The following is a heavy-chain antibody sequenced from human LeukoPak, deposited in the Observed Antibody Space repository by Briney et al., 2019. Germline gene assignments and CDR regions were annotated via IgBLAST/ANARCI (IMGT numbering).Heavy chain of an antibody. Sequence: GASVKVSCKASGYTFTSYDINWVRQATGQGLEWMGWMNPNSGNTGYAQKFQGRVTITRNTSISTAYMELSSLRSEDTAVYYCARGPARVRRFLEWLLSSWFDPWGQGTLVTVSS. J-gene: IGHJ5*02. CDR1: GYTFTSYD. D-gene: IGHD3-3*01. V-gene: IGHV1-8*01. CDR3: ARGPARVRRFLEWLLSSWFDP. CDR2: MNPNSGNT.